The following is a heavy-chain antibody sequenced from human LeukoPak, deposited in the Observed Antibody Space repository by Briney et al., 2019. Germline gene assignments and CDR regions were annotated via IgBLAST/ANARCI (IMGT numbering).Heavy chain of an antibody. J-gene: IGHJ4*02. CDR1: GFTFSSYW. CDR3: ARSREMATIRSGFDY. CDR2: IKQDGSEK. Sequence: GGSLRLSCAASGFTFSSYWMSWVRQAPGKGLEWVANIKQDGSEKYYVDSVKGRFTFSRDNAKNSLYLQMNSLRAEDTAVYYCARSREMATIRSGFDYWGQGTLVTVSS. V-gene: IGHV3-7*01. D-gene: IGHD5-24*01.